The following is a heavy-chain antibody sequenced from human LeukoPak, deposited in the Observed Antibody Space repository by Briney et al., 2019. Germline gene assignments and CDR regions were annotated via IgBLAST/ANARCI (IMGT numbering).Heavy chain of an antibody. CDR3: ARDESGSSGWYEGISFDY. CDR1: GFTFSNYW. Sequence: GGSLRLSCAASGFTFSNYWMHWVRQVPGKGLEWVSRINDDGSATFYADSVKGRFTISRDNAKNSLYLQMNSLRAEDTAVYYCARDESGSSGWYEGISFDYWGQGTLVTVSS. CDR2: INDDGSAT. V-gene: IGHV3-74*01. D-gene: IGHD6-19*01. J-gene: IGHJ4*02.